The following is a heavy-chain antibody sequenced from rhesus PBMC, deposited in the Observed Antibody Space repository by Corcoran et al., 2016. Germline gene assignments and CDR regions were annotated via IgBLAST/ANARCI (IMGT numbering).Heavy chain of an antibody. CDR2: VDPEKGKP. J-gene: IGHJ4*01. CDR1: GYTFTDYY. Sequence: EVQLVQSGAEVKKPGASVKISCKASGYTFTDYYLHWVRQAPGKRLEWMGRVDPEKGKPINAQKFQDRVTITADTSTDTAYMELSSLRSEDTAVYYCATEYCTGSGCYGYFDYWGQGVLVTVSS. D-gene: IGHD2-21*01. CDR3: ATEYCTGSGCYGYFDY. V-gene: IGHV1-111*02.